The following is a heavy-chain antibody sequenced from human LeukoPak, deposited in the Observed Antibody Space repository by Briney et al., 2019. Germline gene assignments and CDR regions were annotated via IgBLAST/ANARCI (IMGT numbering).Heavy chain of an antibody. CDR3: AKDPYRGPRYYFDY. CDR2: ISGSGGST. J-gene: IGHJ4*02. V-gene: IGHV3-23*01. CDR1: GFTFSSYA. Sequence: PGGSLRLSCAASGFTFSSYAMSWVRQAPGKGLEWVSAISGSGGSTYYADSVKGRFTISRDNSKNTLYLQMNSLRAEGAAVYYCAKDPYRGPRYYFDYWGQGTLVTVSS. D-gene: IGHD5-18*01.